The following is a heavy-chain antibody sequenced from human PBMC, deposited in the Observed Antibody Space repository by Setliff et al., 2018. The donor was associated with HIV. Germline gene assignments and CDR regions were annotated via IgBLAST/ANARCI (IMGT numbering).Heavy chain of an antibody. J-gene: IGHJ6*02. CDR3: ARGYSSGWYAGFHYYYYYGMDV. Sequence: GASVKVSCKASGYTFTSYYMHWVRQAPGQGLEWMGIINPSGGSTSYAQKFQGRVTMTRDTSTSTVYMELSSLRSEDTAVYYCARGYSSGWYAGFHYYYYYGMDVWGQGTTVTSP. CDR2: INPSGGST. V-gene: IGHV1-46*01. CDR1: GYTFTSYY. D-gene: IGHD6-19*01.